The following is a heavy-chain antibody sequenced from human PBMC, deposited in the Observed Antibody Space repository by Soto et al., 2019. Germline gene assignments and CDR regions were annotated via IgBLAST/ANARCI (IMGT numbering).Heavy chain of an antibody. CDR1: GGSISSSSYY. CDR3: ARGSVGYYGSGRWNYYYGMDV. Sequence: SETLSLTCTVSGGSISSSSYYWGWIRQPPGKGLEWIGSIYYSGSTYYNPSLKSRVTISVDTSKNQFSLKLSSVTAADTAVYYCARGSVGYYGSGRWNYYYGMDVWGQGTTVTVSS. CDR2: IYYSGST. D-gene: IGHD3-10*01. V-gene: IGHV4-39*01. J-gene: IGHJ6*02.